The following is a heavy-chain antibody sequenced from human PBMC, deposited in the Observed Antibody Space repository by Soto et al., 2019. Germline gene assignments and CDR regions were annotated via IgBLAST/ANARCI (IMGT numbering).Heavy chain of an antibody. J-gene: IGHJ5*02. V-gene: IGHV1-8*01. CDR3: ARGVAEAGTDWFDP. D-gene: IGHD6-13*01. CDR1: GYTFTSDD. CDR2: MNPYSGDT. Sequence: QVQLVQSGSEVKKPGASVKVSCKASGYTFTSDDINWVRQATGQGLEWMGWMNPYSGDTGYAQKFLGRVTMTRDTSIRTSYIEPRSLSSEDTAVYYCARGVAEAGTDWFDPWGKGTLVTVSS.